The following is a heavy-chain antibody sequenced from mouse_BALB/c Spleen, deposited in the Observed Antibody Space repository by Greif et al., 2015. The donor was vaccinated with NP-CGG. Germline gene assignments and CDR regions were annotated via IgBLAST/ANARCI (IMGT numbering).Heavy chain of an antibody. D-gene: IGHD2-1*01. Sequence: QVQLQQSGPELVKPGASVKISCKASGYSFTSCYIHWVKQRPGQGLEWIGWIFPGSGNTNYNEKFKGKATLTADTSSSTAYMQLSSLTSEDSAVYFCAIYGNYPNYAMDYWGQGTSVTVSS. CDR1: GYSFTSCY. CDR2: IFPGSGNT. CDR3: AIYGNYPNYAMDY. J-gene: IGHJ4*01. V-gene: IGHV1-66*01.